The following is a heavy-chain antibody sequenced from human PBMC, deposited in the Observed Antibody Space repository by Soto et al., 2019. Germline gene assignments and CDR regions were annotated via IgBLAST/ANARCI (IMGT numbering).Heavy chain of an antibody. CDR1: GGSISSDTYY. D-gene: IGHD6-19*01. CDR2: IYYSGST. J-gene: IGHJ4*02. Sequence: QVQLQESGPGLVKPSQTLSLTCTVSGGSISSDTYYWSWIRQHPGKGLEWIGYIYYSGSTYYNPSHKRRVTISVDTSKNQFSLKLSSVTASDTAVYYCARGPGSAWYDYWGQGTLVTVSS. V-gene: IGHV4-31*03. CDR3: ARGPGSAWYDY.